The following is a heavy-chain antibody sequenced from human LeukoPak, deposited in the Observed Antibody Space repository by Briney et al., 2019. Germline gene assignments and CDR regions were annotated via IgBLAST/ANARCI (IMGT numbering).Heavy chain of an antibody. D-gene: IGHD5-18*01. CDR2: ISYDGSNK. Sequence: PGGSLRLPCAASGFTFSSYAMHWVRQAPGKGLEWVAVISYDGSNKYYADSVKGRFTISRDNSKNTLYLQMNSLRAEDTAVYYCARDLRAMADPYYMDVWGKGTTVTVSS. CDR1: GFTFSSYA. J-gene: IGHJ6*03. CDR3: ARDLRAMADPYYMDV. V-gene: IGHV3-30*04.